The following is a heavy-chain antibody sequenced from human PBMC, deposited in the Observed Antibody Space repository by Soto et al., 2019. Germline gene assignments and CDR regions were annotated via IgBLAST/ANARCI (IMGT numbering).Heavy chain of an antibody. Sequence: QVQLVQSGAEVTNPGASVKVSCKASGGTFSSYAISWVRQAPGQGLEWMVGIIPIFGTANYAQKVQGRVTITADESTSTAYRELSSLRSEDTAVYYCAREGGPSDTALDYWGQGTRVTVSS. CDR3: AREGGPSDTALDY. V-gene: IGHV1-69*01. D-gene: IGHD5-18*01. CDR2: IIPIFGTA. J-gene: IGHJ4*02. CDR1: GGTFSSYA.